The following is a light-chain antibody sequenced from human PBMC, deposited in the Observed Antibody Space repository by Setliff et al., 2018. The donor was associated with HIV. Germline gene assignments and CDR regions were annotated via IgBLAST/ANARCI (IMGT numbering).Light chain of an antibody. CDR3: CSNTGSNTYV. J-gene: IGLJ1*01. CDR1: SSDVGRYNL. CDR2: QAT. V-gene: IGLV2-23*01. Sequence: QSALAQPASVSGSPGQSITISCTGTSSDVGRYNLVSWYQQHPGKAPKLMIYQATKRPSGVSNRFSGSKSGNTASLTISGLQAEDEADYYCCSNTGSNTYVFGTGTKVTVL.